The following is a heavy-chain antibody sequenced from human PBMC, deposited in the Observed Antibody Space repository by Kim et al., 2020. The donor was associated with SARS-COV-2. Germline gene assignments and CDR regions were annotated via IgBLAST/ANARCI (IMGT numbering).Heavy chain of an antibody. V-gene: IGHV3-21*01. J-gene: IGHJ4*02. CDR3: AREKGTGLGY. D-gene: IGHD3-10*01. CDR2: YI. Sequence: YIYKANPVESRFTHARDNAKNSLYLQMNSLRAEDTAVYYGAREKGTGLGYWGQGTLVTVSS.